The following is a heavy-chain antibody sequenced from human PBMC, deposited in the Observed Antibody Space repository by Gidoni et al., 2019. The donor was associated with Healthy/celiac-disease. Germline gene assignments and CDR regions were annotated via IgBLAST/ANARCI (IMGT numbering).Heavy chain of an antibody. CDR1: GFTFSDYY. Sequence: QVQLVASGGGLVKPGGSLRLSCAASGFTFSDYYMSWIRQAPGKGLEWVSYISSSSSYTNYADSVKGRFTIYRDNAKNSLYLQMNSLRAEDTAVYYCARVNTIFGVENIDYWGQGTLVTVSS. J-gene: IGHJ4*02. CDR3: ARVNTIFGVENIDY. D-gene: IGHD3-3*01. CDR2: ISSSSSYT. V-gene: IGHV3-11*06.